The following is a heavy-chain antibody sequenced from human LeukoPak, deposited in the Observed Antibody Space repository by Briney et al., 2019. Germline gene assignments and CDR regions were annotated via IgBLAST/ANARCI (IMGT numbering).Heavy chain of an antibody. Sequence: GGSLRLSCAASGFTFSRYNVNWVRQAPGKGLEWVAVISYDGSNKYYADSVKGRFTISRDNSKNTLYLQMNSLRAEDTAVYYCARVRDILTGPYTAWGQGTLVTVSS. CDR2: ISYDGSNK. V-gene: IGHV3-30-3*01. CDR1: GFTFSRYN. J-gene: IGHJ5*02. CDR3: ARVRDILTGPYTA. D-gene: IGHD3-9*01.